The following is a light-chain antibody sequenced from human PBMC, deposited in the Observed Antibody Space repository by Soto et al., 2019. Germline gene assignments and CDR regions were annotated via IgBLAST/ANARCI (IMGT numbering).Light chain of an antibody. Sequence: DIVLTQSPGTLSLSPGERATLSCRASQSVDSRYLAWYQQKPGQAPRLVIHAVSRRATGIPDRFSGSGSVTDFTLTISRLEPEDFAEYYCQQYGSSPRYSFGQGTYLEIK. CDR1: QSVDSRY. CDR2: AVS. V-gene: IGKV3-20*01. CDR3: QQYGSSPRYS. J-gene: IGKJ2*03.